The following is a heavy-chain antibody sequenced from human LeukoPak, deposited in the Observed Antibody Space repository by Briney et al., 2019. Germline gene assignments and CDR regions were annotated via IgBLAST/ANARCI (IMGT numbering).Heavy chain of an antibody. J-gene: IGHJ4*02. CDR2: INPNSGGT. D-gene: IGHD2-2*01. V-gene: IGHV1-2*02. Sequence: ASVKVSCKASGYTFTGYYMHWVRQAPGQGLEWMGWINPNSGGTNYAQKFQGRVTMTRDTSISTAYMELSRLRSDDTAVYYCARVGGLRYCSSTSCSGPDYWGQGTLVTVSS. CDR3: ARVGGLRYCSSTSCSGPDY. CDR1: GYTFTGYY.